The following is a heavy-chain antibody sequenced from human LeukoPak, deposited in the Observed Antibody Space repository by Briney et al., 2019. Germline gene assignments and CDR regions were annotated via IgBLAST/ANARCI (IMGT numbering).Heavy chain of an antibody. CDR3: ASLGSGWYYYFDY. D-gene: IGHD6-19*01. CDR2: INHSGST. Sequence: PGGSLRLSCAASGFTFSSYAMSWVRQPPGKGLEWIGEINHSGSTNYNPSLKSRVTISVDTSKNQFSLKLSSVTAADTAVYYCASLGSGWYYYFDYWGQGTLVTVSS. V-gene: IGHV4-34*01. J-gene: IGHJ4*02. CDR1: GFTFSSYA.